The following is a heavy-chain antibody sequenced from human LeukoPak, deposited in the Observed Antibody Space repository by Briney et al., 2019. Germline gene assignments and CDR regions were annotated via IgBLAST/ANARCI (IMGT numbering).Heavy chain of an antibody. CDR3: ARVDGSWAFDI. CDR2: IYSSGTT. D-gene: IGHD3-10*01. V-gene: IGHV4-31*03. CDR1: GHSTSGSGYY. Sequence: PSETLSLTCTVSGHSTSGSGYYWNWIRQHPDKGLEWIGYIYSSGTTYYNPSLKSRVTMSVDTSKNQFSLKLISVTAADTAVYYCARVDGSWAFDIWGQGTLVTFSS. J-gene: IGHJ3*02.